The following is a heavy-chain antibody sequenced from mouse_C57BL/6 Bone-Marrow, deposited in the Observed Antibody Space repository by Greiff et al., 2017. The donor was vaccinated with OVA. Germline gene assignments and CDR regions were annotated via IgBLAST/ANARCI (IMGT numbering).Heavy chain of an antibody. CDR2: IDPSDSYT. CDR1: GYTFTSYW. D-gene: IGHD2-12*01. Sequence: QVQLQQPGAELVRPGTSVKLSCKASGYTFTSYWMHWVKQRPGQGLEWIGVIDPSDSYTNYNQKFKGKATLTVDTSSSTAYMQLGSLTSEDSAVYYCARFYAGYFDVWGTGTTVTVSS. J-gene: IGHJ1*03. CDR3: ARFYAGYFDV. V-gene: IGHV1-59*01.